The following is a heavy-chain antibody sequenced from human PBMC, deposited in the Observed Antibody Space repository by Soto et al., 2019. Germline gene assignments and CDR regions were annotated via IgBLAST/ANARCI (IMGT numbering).Heavy chain of an antibody. D-gene: IGHD4-4*01. V-gene: IGHV3-21*01. CDR2: ISSSSSYI. Sequence: GGSLRLSCAASGFTFSSYSMNWVRQAPGKGLEWVSSISSSSSYIYYADSVKGRFTISRDNAKNSLYLQMNSLRAEDTAVYYGEREGINNYNEYYFDSWGQGTVVTVSS. CDR1: GFTFSSYS. J-gene: IGHJ4*02. CDR3: EREGINNYNEYYFDS.